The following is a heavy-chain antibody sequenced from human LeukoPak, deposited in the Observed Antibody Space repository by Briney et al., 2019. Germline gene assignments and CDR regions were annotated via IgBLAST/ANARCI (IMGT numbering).Heavy chain of an antibody. CDR2: ISGSGGST. J-gene: IGHJ4*02. D-gene: IGHD3-22*01. V-gene: IGHV3-23*01. Sequence: GGSLRLSCAASGFTFSSYAMSWVRQAPGMGLARVSAISGSGGSTYYADSVKGRFTISRDTSKNTLYLQMNSLRAEGTAVYYCARGRYYDNSVYYYFDYWGQGTLVTVSS. CDR1: GFTFSSYA. CDR3: ARGRYYDNSVYYYFDY.